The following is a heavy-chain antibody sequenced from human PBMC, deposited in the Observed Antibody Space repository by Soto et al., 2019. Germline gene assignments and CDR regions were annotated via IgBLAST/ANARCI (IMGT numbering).Heavy chain of an antibody. J-gene: IGHJ4*02. V-gene: IGHV3-30-3*01. CDR2: ISYDGSNK. CDR1: EFTFSSYA. Sequence: QVQLVESGGGVVQPGRSLRLSCAASEFTFSSYAMHWVRQAPGKGLEWVAVISYDGSNKYYADSVKGRFTISRDNSKNTLYLQMNSLSAEDTAVDYCARLSGVDSSSFDYWGQGTLVTVSS. D-gene: IGHD3-22*01. CDR3: ARLSGVDSSSFDY.